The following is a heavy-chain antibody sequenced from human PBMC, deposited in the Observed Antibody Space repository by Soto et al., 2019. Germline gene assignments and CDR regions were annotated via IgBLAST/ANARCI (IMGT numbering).Heavy chain of an antibody. CDR1: GGSISSSSYY. Sequence: QLQLQESGPGLVKPSETLSLTCTVSGGSISSSSYYWGWIRQPPGKGLEWIGSIYYSGSTNYNPSLKSRVPISVDTSKNQISLKLSSVTAADTAVYYCARDTVTPGTFDYWGQGTLVTVSS. D-gene: IGHD4-17*01. CDR3: ARDTVTPGTFDY. V-gene: IGHV4-39*02. J-gene: IGHJ4*02. CDR2: IYYSGST.